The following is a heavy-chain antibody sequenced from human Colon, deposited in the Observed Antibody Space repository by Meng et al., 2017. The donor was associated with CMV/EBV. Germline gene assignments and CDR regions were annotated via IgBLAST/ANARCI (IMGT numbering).Heavy chain of an antibody. CDR3: ARGGGIPYYYDSRGAAFDI. J-gene: IGHJ3*02. Sequence: SETLSLTCAVYGGSFSGYYWSWIRQPPGKGLEWIGEINHSGGTNYNPSLKSRVTISVDTSKNQFSLKLSSVTAADTAVYYCARGGGIPYYYDSRGAAFDIWGQGTMVTVSS. CDR1: GGSFSGYY. V-gene: IGHV4-34*01. D-gene: IGHD3-22*01. CDR2: INHSGGT.